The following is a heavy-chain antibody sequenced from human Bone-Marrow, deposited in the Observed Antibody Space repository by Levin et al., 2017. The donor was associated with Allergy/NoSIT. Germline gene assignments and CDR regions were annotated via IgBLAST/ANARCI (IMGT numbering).Heavy chain of an antibody. CDR2: ISYDGSNK. Sequence: GGSLRLSCAASGFTFSSYAMHWVRQAPGKGLEWVAVISYDGSNKYYADSVKGRFTISRDNSKNTLYLQMNSLRAEDTAVYYCARSLYYYDSSGSNDAFDIWGQGTMVTVSS. CDR1: GFTFSSYA. CDR3: ARSLYYYDSSGSNDAFDI. V-gene: IGHV3-30*04. J-gene: IGHJ3*02. D-gene: IGHD3-22*01.